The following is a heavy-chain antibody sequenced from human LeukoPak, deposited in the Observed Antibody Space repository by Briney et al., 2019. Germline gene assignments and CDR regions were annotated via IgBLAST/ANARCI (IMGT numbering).Heavy chain of an antibody. Sequence: SETLSLTCTVSGGSITSRSFYWGWIRQSPGKGLQWIGSMYYSGSTYYDPSLESRVTISGDTSKNQVSLKLTSVTAADTAVYFCARSLGDGYTPFHLWGQGSLVTVSS. CDR3: ARSLGDGYTPFHL. J-gene: IGHJ4*02. D-gene: IGHD5-24*01. CDR1: GGSITSRSFY. CDR2: MYYSGST. V-gene: IGHV4-39*01.